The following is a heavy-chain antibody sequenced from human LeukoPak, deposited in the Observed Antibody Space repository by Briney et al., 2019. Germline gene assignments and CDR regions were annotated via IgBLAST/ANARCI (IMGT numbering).Heavy chain of an antibody. V-gene: IGHV1-8*01. CDR1: GFTFTNYD. D-gene: IGHD5-24*01. Sequence: ASVKVSCKATGFTFTNYDINWVRQATGQGLEWMGWMNPINGNTGYAQKFQGRVTITADESTSTAYMELSSLRSEDTAVYYCARGTIRDGYNGDAFDIWGQGTMVTVSS. CDR2: MNPINGNT. CDR3: ARGTIRDGYNGDAFDI. J-gene: IGHJ3*02.